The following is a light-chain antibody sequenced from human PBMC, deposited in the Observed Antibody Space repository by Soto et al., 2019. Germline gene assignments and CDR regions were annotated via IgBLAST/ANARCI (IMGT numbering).Light chain of an antibody. Sequence: EFVLTQSPGTLSLSPGERATLSCRASQTVRNNYLAWYQQKPGQAPRLLIYDASSRATGIPDRFSGGGSGTDFTLTFGRLEPEDFAVYYCQQYGDSPATFGPGTKVDI. J-gene: IGKJ3*01. CDR2: DAS. CDR3: QQYGDSPAT. V-gene: IGKV3-20*01. CDR1: QTVRNNY.